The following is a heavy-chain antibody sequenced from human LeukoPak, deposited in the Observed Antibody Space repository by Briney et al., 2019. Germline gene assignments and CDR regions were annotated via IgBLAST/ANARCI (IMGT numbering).Heavy chain of an antibody. D-gene: IGHD1-26*01. J-gene: IGHJ4*02. CDR2: INHSGST. CDR3: ARDSRTLVGATPFDY. CDR1: GGSFSGYY. V-gene: IGHV4-34*01. Sequence: SSETLSHTCAVYGGSFSGYYWSWIREPPGKGLEWIGEINHSGSTNYNPSLKSRVTISVDTSKNQFSLKLSSVTAADTAVYYCARDSRTLVGATPFDYWGQGTLVTVSS.